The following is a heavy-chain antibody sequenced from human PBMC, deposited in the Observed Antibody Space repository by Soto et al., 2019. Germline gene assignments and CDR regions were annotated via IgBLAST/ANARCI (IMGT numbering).Heavy chain of an antibody. CDR1: GGSISSSSYY. D-gene: IGHD2-8*01. CDR2: IYYSGST. J-gene: IGHJ4*02. Sequence: SETLSLTCTVSGGSISSSSYYWGWIRQPPGKGLEWIGSIYYSGSTYYNPSLKSRVTISVDTSKNQFSLKLSSVTAADTAVYYCARYCTNGVCYTLFSFDYWGQGTLVTVSS. V-gene: IGHV4-39*01. CDR3: ARYCTNGVCYTLFSFDY.